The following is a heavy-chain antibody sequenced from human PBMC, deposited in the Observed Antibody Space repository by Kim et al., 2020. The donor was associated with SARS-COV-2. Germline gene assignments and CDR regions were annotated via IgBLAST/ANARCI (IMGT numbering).Heavy chain of an antibody. V-gene: IGHV3-23*01. CDR3: AKAGLGYCSGVRCYELDY. J-gene: IGHJ4*02. CDR1: GFTFNNYA. CDR2: ITHTGINT. D-gene: IGHD2-15*01. Sequence: GGSLRLSCTASGFTFNNYAMNWVRQAPGKGLEWISSITHTGINTYYPDSVKGRFTISRDPSKNTLYLQMNSLRAEDTAVYYCAKAGLGYCSGVRCYELDYWGQGILVTVSS.